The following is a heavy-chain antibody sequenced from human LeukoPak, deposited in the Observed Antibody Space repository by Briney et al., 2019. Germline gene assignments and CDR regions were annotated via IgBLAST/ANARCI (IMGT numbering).Heavy chain of an antibody. CDR2: ISWNSGSL. CDR1: GFPFDVYA. CDR3: AKDDSSDYYSVLGY. D-gene: IGHD3-22*01. V-gene: IGHV3-9*01. Sequence: PGGSLRLSCAASGFPFDVYAMHWVRQAPGKGLEWVSGISWNSGSLGYADSVKGRFTISRDNAKNSLYLQMNSLRAEDTALYYCAKDDSSDYYSVLGYWGQGTLVTVSS. J-gene: IGHJ4*02.